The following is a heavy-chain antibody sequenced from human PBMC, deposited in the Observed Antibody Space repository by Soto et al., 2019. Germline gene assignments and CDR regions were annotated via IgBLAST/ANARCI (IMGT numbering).Heavy chain of an antibody. CDR2: IIPIFGTA. V-gene: IGHV1-69*06. CDR3: ASIAAPFYYYYYGMDV. D-gene: IGHD6-13*01. CDR1: GGTFSSYA. Sequence: SVKVYWKASGGTFSSYAISLVRQAPGQGLEWMGGIIPIFGTANYAQKFQGRVTITADKSTSTAYMELSSLRSEDTAVYYCASIAAPFYYYYYGMDVWGQGTTVTVSS. J-gene: IGHJ6*02.